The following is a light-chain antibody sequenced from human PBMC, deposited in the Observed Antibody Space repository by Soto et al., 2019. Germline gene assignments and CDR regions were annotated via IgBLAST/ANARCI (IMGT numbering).Light chain of an antibody. J-gene: IGLJ1*01. Sequence: QSVLAQPPSVSWAPGQRVTISCTGSSSNLGAGYEVQWYQQLPGTAPKILIFRNNNRPSGVPYRFSGSQSGTSASLAITGSQAQDEDDYYCHSYDSSLSAYVFATGTKVTVL. V-gene: IGLV1-40*01. CDR3: HSYDSSLSAYV. CDR1: SSNLGAGYE. CDR2: RNN.